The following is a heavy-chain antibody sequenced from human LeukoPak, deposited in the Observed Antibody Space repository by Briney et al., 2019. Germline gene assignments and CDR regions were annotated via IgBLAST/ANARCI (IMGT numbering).Heavy chain of an antibody. J-gene: IGHJ5*02. Sequence: GASVKVSCKASGYTFTSYDINWVRQAPGQGLEWMGWINPNSGGTNYAQKFQGRVTMTRDTSISTAYMELSRLRSDDTAVYYCARERLHCSGGSCYSVSSWFDPWGQGTLVTVSS. V-gene: IGHV1-2*02. CDR1: GYTFTSYD. D-gene: IGHD2-15*01. CDR3: ARERLHCSGGSCYSVSSWFDP. CDR2: INPNSGGT.